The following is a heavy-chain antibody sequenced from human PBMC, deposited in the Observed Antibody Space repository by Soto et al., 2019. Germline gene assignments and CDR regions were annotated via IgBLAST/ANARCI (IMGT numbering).Heavy chain of an antibody. Sequence: QVQLVQSGAEVKKPGASVKVSCKASGYTFANSCISWVRHAPGQGLKWMGWISAYNGNTNYAQNFQGRVTMTTDTSTSTAYMELRRLRSEDTAVYYCARWMNTIDYWRQGTMVTVSS. D-gene: IGHD2-2*03. V-gene: IGHV1-18*01. CDR1: GYTFANSC. CDR3: ARWMNTIDY. CDR2: ISAYNGNT. J-gene: IGHJ4*02.